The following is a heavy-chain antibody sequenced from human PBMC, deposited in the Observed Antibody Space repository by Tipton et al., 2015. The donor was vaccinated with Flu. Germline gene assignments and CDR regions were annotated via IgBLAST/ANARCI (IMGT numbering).Heavy chain of an antibody. CDR3: ARDKNYYDSSGSNWFDP. V-gene: IGHV4-61*01. CDR1: GGSVSSGSYY. J-gene: IGHJ5*02. D-gene: IGHD3-22*01. CDR2: IYYSGST. Sequence: TLSLTCTVSGGSVSSGSYYWSWIRQPPGKGLEWIGYIYYSGSTNYNPSLKSRVTISVGTSKYQFSLKLSSVTAADTAVYYCARDKNYYDSSGSNWFDPWGQGTLVTVSS.